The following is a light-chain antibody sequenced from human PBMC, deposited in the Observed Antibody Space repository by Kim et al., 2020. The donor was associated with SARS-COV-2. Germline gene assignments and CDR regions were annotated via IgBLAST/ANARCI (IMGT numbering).Light chain of an antibody. CDR2: DAS. CDR1: PRALRDD. J-gene: IGKJ4*01. V-gene: IGKV3-11*01. CDR3: QQRSNWPLT. Sequence: ERADLYSKPNPRALRDDLPISHPPATLAPRLLIYDASSRATGIPARFSGSGSGTDFTLTISSLEPEDFAVYYCQQRSNWPLTFGGGT.